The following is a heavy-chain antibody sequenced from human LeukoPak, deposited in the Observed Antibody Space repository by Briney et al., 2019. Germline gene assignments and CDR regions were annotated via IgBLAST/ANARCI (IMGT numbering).Heavy chain of an antibody. CDR3: ARSVREMMDAFDI. CDR2: IYYSGST. Sequence: TSETLSLTCTVSGGSISSYYWSWIRQPPGKGLEWIGYIYYSGSTNYNPSLTSRVTISVDTSKNQFSLKLSSVTAADTAVYYCARSVREMMDAFDIWGQGTMVTVSS. CDR1: GGSISSYY. J-gene: IGHJ3*02. V-gene: IGHV4-59*01. D-gene: IGHD3-16*01.